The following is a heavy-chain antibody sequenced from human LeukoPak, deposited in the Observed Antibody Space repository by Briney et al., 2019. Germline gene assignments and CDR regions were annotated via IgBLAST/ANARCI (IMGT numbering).Heavy chain of an antibody. CDR3: ARQGMTTVTCSFDY. J-gene: IGHJ4*02. V-gene: IGHV4-39*01. Sequence: SETLSLTCNVSGGSISSSSYYWGWVRQPPGKGLEWIGSMFYGGTTYYNPSLKSRVTISVDTSKNQFSLKLSSVTAADTAVYYCARQGMTTVTCSFDYWGQGTLVTVSS. CDR1: GGSISSSSYY. CDR2: MFYGGTT. D-gene: IGHD4-11*01.